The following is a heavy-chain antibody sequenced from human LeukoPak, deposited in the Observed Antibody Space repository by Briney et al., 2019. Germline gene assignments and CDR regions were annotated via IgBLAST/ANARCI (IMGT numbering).Heavy chain of an antibody. CDR1: GFTFSSYA. V-gene: IGHV3-30*01. Sequence: GGSLRLSCAASGFTFSSYAMHWVRQAPGKGLEWVAVISYDGSNKYYADSMKGRFTISRDNSKNTLYLQMNSLRAEDTAVYYCARGEMATISFDYWGQGTLVTVSS. D-gene: IGHD5-24*01. J-gene: IGHJ4*02. CDR3: ARGEMATISFDY. CDR2: ISYDGSNK.